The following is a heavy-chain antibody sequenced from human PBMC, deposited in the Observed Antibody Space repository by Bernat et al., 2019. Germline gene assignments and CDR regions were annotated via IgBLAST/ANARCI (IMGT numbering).Heavy chain of an antibody. V-gene: IGHV3-74*01. CDR2: INRDGSIT. D-gene: IGHD6-6*01. CDR3: VRIGYSTSSLGIDY. CDR1: GFTFSSYW. J-gene: IGHJ4*02. Sequence: EVQLVESGGGLVQPGGSLRLPCAASGFTFSSYWMHWVRQAPGKGLVWVARINRDGSITTYADSVRGGFTTSSDNAKNTLFLQMTSLTAEDTAVYYCVRIGYSTSSLGIDYWGQGALVSVSS.